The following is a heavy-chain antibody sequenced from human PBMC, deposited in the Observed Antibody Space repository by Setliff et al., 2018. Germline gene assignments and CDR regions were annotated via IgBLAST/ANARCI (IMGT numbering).Heavy chain of an antibody. D-gene: IGHD3-3*01. CDR1: GFTFSSYA. Sequence: PGGSLRLSCAASGFTFSSYAMSWVRQAPGKGLEWVSAISGSGGSTYYADSVKGRFTISRDNSKNTLYLQMNSLRAEDTAVYYCARDKLRFLENWFDPWGQGTLVTVSS. CDR3: ARDKLRFLENWFDP. CDR2: ISGSGGST. V-gene: IGHV3-23*01. J-gene: IGHJ5*02.